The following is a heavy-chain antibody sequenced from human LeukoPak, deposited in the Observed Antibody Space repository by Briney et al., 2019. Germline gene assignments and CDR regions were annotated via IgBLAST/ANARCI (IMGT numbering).Heavy chain of an antibody. CDR2: IIPIFGTA. Sequence: RASVKVSCKASGGTFSSYAISWVRQAPGQGLEWMGGIIPIFGTANYAQKFQGRVTITADESTSTAYMELNSLRAEDTAVYYCAKVSPPYYYDSSGYYYFDYWGQGTLVTVSS. CDR1: GGTFSSYA. J-gene: IGHJ4*02. CDR3: AKVSPPYYYDSSGYYYFDY. V-gene: IGHV1-69*13. D-gene: IGHD3-22*01.